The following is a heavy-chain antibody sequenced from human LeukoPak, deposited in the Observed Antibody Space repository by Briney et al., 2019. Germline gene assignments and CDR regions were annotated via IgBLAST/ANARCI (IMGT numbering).Heavy chain of an antibody. CDR2: IYTSGST. CDR3: ARVEQQLVDY. CDR1: GGSISSGSYY. Sequence: SETLSLTCTVSGGSISSGSYYWSWIRQPAGKGLEWIGRIYTSGSTNYNPSLKSRVTISVDTSKNQFSLKLSSVTAADTAVYYCARVEQQLVDYWGQGTLVTVSS. D-gene: IGHD6-13*01. V-gene: IGHV4-61*02. J-gene: IGHJ4*02.